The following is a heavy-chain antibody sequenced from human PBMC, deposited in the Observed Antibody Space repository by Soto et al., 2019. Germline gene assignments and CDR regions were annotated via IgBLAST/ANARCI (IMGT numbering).Heavy chain of an antibody. CDR3: TPAGTTTPESFDY. CDR1: GFTFSNAW. J-gene: IGHJ4*02. Sequence: EVQLVESGGGLVKPGGSLRLSCAASGFTFSNAWMNWVRQAPGKGLEWVGRIKSKTDGGTTDYAAPVKGRFTISRDDSKNTLYLQMNSQKTEATAVYYCTPAGTTTPESFDYWGQGTLVTVSS. D-gene: IGHD1-1*01. CDR2: IKSKTDGGTT. V-gene: IGHV3-15*07.